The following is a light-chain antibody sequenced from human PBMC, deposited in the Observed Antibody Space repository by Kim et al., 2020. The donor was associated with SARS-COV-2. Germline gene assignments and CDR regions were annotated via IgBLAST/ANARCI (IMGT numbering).Light chain of an antibody. Sequence: SVALGQTARITCGGNNFGSKNVHWYQQRPGQAPVVVIYRDSNRPSGIPERFSGSSSGNTATLTISRAQAGDEADYYCQVWDSTTGVFGGGTQLTVL. V-gene: IGLV3-9*01. CDR3: QVWDSTTGV. CDR2: RDS. J-gene: IGLJ2*01. CDR1: NFGSKN.